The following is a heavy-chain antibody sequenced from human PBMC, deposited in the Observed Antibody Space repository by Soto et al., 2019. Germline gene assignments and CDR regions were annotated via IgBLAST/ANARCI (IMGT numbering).Heavy chain of an antibody. J-gene: IGHJ3*02. D-gene: IGHD3-16*01. V-gene: IGHV3-23*01. Sequence: EVPLLESGGGLVQPGGSLRLSCAASGFTFSSYALSWVRQAPGKGLEWVSAIRGSGGSTYYADSVKGRFTISRDNYKNTLYLQRNSPRAEDTAVYYCAKDRRDGGWGDAVDIWGQGTMVTVS. CDR3: AKDRRDGGWGDAVDI. CDR1: GFTFSSYA. CDR2: IRGSGGST.